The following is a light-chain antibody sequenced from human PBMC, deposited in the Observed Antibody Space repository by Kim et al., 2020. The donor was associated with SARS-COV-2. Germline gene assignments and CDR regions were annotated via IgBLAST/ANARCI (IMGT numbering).Light chain of an antibody. CDR2: KDT. Sequence: SYELTQPPSVSVSPGQTAWITCSGESLSNQYLYWYQHKPGQAPVLVIYKDTERPSGIPERFSGSSSGTLTISGVQAEDEADYYCQSADNSGTYPVFGGG. V-gene: IGLV3-25*03. CDR3: QSADNSGTYPV. CDR1: SLSNQY. J-gene: IGLJ2*01.